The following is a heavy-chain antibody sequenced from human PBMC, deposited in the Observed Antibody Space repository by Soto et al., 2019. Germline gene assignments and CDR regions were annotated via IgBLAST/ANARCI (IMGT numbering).Heavy chain of an antibody. J-gene: IGHJ6*02. CDR3: ARLIIPTVTTRNYYYGMDV. V-gene: IGHV4-31*03. CDR2: IYYSGST. Sequence: SETLSLTCTVSGGSISSGGYYWSWIRQHPGKGLEWIGYIYYSGSTYYNPSLKTRVTISVDTSKNQFSLKLSSVTAADTAVYYCARLIIPTVTTRNYYYGMDVWGQGTTVTVSS. CDR1: GGSISSGGYY. D-gene: IGHD4-17*01.